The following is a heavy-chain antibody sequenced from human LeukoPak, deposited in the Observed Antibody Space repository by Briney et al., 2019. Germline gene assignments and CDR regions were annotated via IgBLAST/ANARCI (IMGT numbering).Heavy chain of an antibody. V-gene: IGHV3-23*01. J-gene: IGHJ3*01. CDR1: GSIFNNYA. Sequence: PGGSLRLSCEASGSIFNNYAMSWVRQAPGKGLEWVSGISGSGNTYYADSVKGRFTISRDNSKNTMSLQMYRLRAEDTAVYYCAKDSKITTGAFDVWGQGTMVTVSS. D-gene: IGHD3-16*01. CDR3: AKDSKITTGAFDV. CDR2: ISGSGNT.